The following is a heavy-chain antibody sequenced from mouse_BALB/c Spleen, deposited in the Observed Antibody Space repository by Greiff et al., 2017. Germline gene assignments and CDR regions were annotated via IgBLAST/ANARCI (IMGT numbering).Heavy chain of an antibody. J-gene: IGHJ3*01. V-gene: IGHV7-3*02. Sequence: EVKLVESGGGLVQPGGSLRLSCATSGFTFTDYYMSWVRQPPGKALEWLGFIRNKANGYTTEYSASVKGRFTISRDNSQCILYLQMNTLRAEDSATYYCARVYGSSPAWFAYWGQGTLVTVSA. CDR2: IRNKANGYTT. D-gene: IGHD1-1*01. CDR1: GFTFTDYY. CDR3: ARVYGSSPAWFAY.